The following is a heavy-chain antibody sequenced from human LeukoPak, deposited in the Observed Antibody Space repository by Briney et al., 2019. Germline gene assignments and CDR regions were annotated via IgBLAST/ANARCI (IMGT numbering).Heavy chain of an antibody. V-gene: IGHV4-59*01. Sequence: SETLSLTCTVSGGSISSYYWSWIRQPPGKGLEWIGYIYYSGSTNYNPSLKSRVTISVETSKNQFSLKLSSVTAADTAVYYCARQTMFRDFDYWGQGTLVTVSS. CDR1: GGSISSYY. J-gene: IGHJ4*02. CDR3: ARQTMFRDFDY. D-gene: IGHD3-10*01. CDR2: IYYSGST.